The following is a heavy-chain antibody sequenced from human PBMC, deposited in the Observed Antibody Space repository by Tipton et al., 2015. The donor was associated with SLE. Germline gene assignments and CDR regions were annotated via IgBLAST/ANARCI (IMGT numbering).Heavy chain of an antibody. D-gene: IGHD5-24*01. CDR3: ARGEMATMGFDY. CDR2: IYYSGRT. Sequence: LRLSCTVSGGSISNYYWTWIRQPPGKGLEWIGYIYYSGRTNYNPSLKGRVTISVDTSKNQFSLKLSSVTAADTAVYYCARGEMATMGFDYWGQGTLVTVSS. CDR1: GGSISNYY. V-gene: IGHV4-59*01. J-gene: IGHJ4*02.